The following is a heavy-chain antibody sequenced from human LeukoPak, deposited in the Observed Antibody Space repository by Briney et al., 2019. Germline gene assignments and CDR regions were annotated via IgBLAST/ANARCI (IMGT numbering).Heavy chain of an antibody. CDR3: ARGTSSIPMDV. CDR1: GGTFSSYA. Sequence: EASGKVSCKASGGTFSSYAISWVRQAPGQGLEWMGGIIPIFGTANYAQKFQGRVTITTDESTSTAYMELSSLRSEDTAVYYCARGTSSIPMDVWGKGTTVTVSS. D-gene: IGHD6-13*01. CDR2: IIPIFGTA. V-gene: IGHV1-69*05. J-gene: IGHJ6*03.